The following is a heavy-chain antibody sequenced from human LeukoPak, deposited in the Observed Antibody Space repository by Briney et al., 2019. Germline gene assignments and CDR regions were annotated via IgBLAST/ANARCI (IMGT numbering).Heavy chain of an antibody. CDR3: ARVFVLRYFDWSRTFDY. CDR1: GGSISSSSYY. J-gene: IGHJ4*02. V-gene: IGHV4-39*07. D-gene: IGHD3-9*01. CDR2: IYYSGST. Sequence: PSETLSLTCTVSGGSISSSSYYWGWIRQPPGKGLEWIGSIYYSGSTYYNPSLKSRVTISVDTSKNQFSLKVSSVTAADTAVYYCARVFVLRYFDWSRTFDYWGQGTLVTVSS.